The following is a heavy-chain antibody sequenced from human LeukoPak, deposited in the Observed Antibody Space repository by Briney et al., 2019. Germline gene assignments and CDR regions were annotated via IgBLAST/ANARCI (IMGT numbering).Heavy chain of an antibody. CDR1: GFTFSAYS. J-gene: IGHJ4*02. D-gene: IGHD1-26*01. CDR3: ASGLPLESGSSICY. CDR2: ISGSSGYI. Sequence: GGSLRLSCAASGFTFSAYSMNWLRQAPGKGLEWVSSISGSSGYIVYADSVKGRFTISRANAKNSLFLQMNSLRAEATDVYYCASGLPLESGSSICYWGQGTMVTVSS. V-gene: IGHV3-21*01.